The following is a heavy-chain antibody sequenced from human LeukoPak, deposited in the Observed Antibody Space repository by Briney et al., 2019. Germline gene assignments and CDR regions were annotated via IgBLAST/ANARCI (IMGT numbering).Heavy chain of an antibody. V-gene: IGHV1-18*01. J-gene: IGHJ6*03. CDR3: ATSGAIVVVPAAISNYYYYMDV. Sequence: ASVKVSCKASGYTFTSYGISWVRQAPGQGLEWMGWISAYNGNTNYAQKLQGRVTMTTDTSTSTAYMELSSLRSDDTAVYYCATSGAIVVVPAAISNYYYYMDVWGKGTTVTVSS. D-gene: IGHD2-2*02. CDR1: GYTFTSYG. CDR2: ISAYNGNT.